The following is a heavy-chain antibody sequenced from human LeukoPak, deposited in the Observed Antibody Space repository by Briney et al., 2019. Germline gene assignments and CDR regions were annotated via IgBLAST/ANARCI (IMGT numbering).Heavy chain of an antibody. CDR2: ISSSGSTI. Sequence: PGGSLRLSCAASGFTFSSYEMNWVRQAPGEGLEWVSYISSSGSTIYYADSVKGRFTISRDNAKNSLYLQMNSLRAEDTAVYYCARIEHYYYYMDVWGKGTTVTVSS. CDR1: GFTFSSYE. V-gene: IGHV3-48*03. D-gene: IGHD5-24*01. J-gene: IGHJ6*03. CDR3: ARIEHYYYYMDV.